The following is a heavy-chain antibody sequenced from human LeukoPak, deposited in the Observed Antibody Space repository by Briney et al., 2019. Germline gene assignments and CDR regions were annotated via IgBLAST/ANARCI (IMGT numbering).Heavy chain of an antibody. J-gene: IGHJ3*02. V-gene: IGHV3-23*01. D-gene: IGHD2-2*03. CDR1: GFTFSTYD. CDR2: INRSGRT. CDR3: AKGGYFAFET. Sequence: GGSLRLSCAASGFTFSTYDMQWVRQAPGKGLEWVSGINRSGRTYYTDSVKGRFTISRDNSKNTLYLQMNSLRAEDTAAYYCAKGGYFAFETWGQGTMVAVSS.